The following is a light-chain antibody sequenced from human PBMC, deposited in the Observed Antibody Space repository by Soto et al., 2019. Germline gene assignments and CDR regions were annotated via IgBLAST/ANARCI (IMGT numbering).Light chain of an antibody. CDR2: DAS. J-gene: IGKJ4*01. CDR3: QQRDIWL. CDR1: QAVSSF. Sequence: EIVLTQSPATLSLSPGERATLSCRASQAVSSFLAWYQQKPGQAPRLLIYDASNRATGVPARFRGSGSGTDFTLTISSLEPEDFAVYYCQQRDIWLFGGATTVEI. V-gene: IGKV3-11*01.